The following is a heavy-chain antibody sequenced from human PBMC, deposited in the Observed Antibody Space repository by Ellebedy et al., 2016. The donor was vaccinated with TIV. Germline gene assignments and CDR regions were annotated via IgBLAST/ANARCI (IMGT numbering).Heavy chain of an antibody. CDR1: GGSISSYY. J-gene: IGHJ4*02. Sequence: MPGGSLRLSCTVSGGSISSYYWSWIRQPPGRRLEWSGYIYNNGGTNYNPSLTSRVTISVDRSKNQFSLQLASVSAADTAVYYYARGLRGPFDYWGQGTLVTVSS. CDR2: IYNNGGT. V-gene: IGHV4-59*01. CDR3: ARGLRGPFDY.